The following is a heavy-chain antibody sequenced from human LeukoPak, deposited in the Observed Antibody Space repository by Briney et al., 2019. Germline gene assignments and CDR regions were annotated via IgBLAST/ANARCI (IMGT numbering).Heavy chain of an antibody. V-gene: IGHV4-61*02. J-gene: IGHJ3*02. Sequence: PSETLSLTCTVSGGSISSGSYYWSWIRQPAGKGLEWIGRIYTSGSTNYNPSLKSRVTISVDTSKHQFSLKLNSVTAADTAVYYCARPIFSAAMERAFDIWGQGTMVTVSS. CDR3: ARPIFSAAMERAFDI. CDR2: IYTSGST. D-gene: IGHD2-2*01. CDR1: GGSISSGSYY.